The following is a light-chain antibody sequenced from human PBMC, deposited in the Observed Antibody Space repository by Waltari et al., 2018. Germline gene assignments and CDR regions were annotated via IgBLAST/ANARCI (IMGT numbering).Light chain of an antibody. CDR2: ATS. CDR3: QQYNNWPPAT. J-gene: IGKJ4*01. Sequence: EIVMTQSPAPLSVSPGEIATLSCRASQSVSSNLTWYQQKPGQAPRRLIYATSTRATGVPDRFSGSGSETEFTLTISSLQSEDFAVYYCQQYNNWPPATFGGGTKVEIK. V-gene: IGKV3-15*01. CDR1: QSVSSN.